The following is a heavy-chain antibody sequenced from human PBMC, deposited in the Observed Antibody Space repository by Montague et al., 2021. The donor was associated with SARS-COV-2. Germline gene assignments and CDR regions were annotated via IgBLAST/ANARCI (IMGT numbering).Heavy chain of an antibody. CDR2: ISYDGSNK. CDR3: AKDVGLRNFFDY. Sequence: SLRLSCAGSGYRFSSHGMHWVRQAPGKGLEWVAVISYDGSNKYYADSVKGRFTISRDNSKNTLYLQMNSLRAEDTAVYYCAKDVGLRNFFDYWGQGTLVTVSS. D-gene: IGHD1-26*01. J-gene: IGHJ4*02. V-gene: IGHV3-30*18. CDR1: GYRFSSHG.